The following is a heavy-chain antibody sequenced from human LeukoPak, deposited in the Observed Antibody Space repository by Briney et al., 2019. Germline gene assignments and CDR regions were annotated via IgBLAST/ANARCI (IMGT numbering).Heavy chain of an antibody. CDR2: INSGSSTI. Sequence: PGGSLRLSCAASGFTFSDYSMNWVRQAPGKGLEWVLYINSGSSTIYYVDSVEGRFTISRDNAKNSLYLQMNSLRDEDTAVYHCARTRSKVGTPTFDYWGQGTLVTVSS. V-gene: IGHV3-48*02. CDR1: GFTFSDYS. D-gene: IGHD4-23*01. J-gene: IGHJ4*02. CDR3: ARTRSKVGTPTFDY.